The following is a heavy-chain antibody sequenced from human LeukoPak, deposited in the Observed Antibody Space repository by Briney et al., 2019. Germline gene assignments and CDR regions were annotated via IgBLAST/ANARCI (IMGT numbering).Heavy chain of an antibody. Sequence: ASVKVSCKASGYTFTGYYMKWVRQAPGQGLEWMGWISAYNGNTNYAQKLQGRVTMTTDTSTSTAYMELSSLRSEDTAVYYCASGDGYARGDYWGQGTLVTVSS. V-gene: IGHV1-18*04. CDR1: GYTFTGYY. J-gene: IGHJ4*02. D-gene: IGHD5-12*01. CDR3: ASGDGYARGDY. CDR2: ISAYNGNT.